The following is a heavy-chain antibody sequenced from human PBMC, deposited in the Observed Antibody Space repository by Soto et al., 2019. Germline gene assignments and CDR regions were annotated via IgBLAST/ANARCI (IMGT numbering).Heavy chain of an antibody. Sequence: GGSLSLSCAASGFTFSNYAMSWVRQAPGKGMEWVSAISNSGGYTYYADSVKGRFTISRDNSKNTVYLQMNSLRAEDTAIYYCAKVADPLDFDYWGQGTLVTSPQ. CDR2: ISNSGGYT. CDR1: GFTFSNYA. V-gene: IGHV3-23*01. CDR3: AKVADPLDFDY. J-gene: IGHJ4*02.